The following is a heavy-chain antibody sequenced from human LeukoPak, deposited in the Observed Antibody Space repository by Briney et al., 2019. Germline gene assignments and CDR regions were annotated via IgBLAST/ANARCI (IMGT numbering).Heavy chain of an antibody. CDR2: INSDGSST. J-gene: IGHJ4*02. CDR1: GFTFSSYA. V-gene: IGHV3-74*01. Sequence: GGSLRLSCAASGFTFSSYAMSWVRQAPGKGLVWVSRINSDGSSTNYADSVKGRFTISRDNAKNSLFLQMNSLRAEDTAVYYCARPELPGWSVLFDFWGQGTLLTVSS. CDR3: ARPELPGWSVLFDF. D-gene: IGHD2-15*01.